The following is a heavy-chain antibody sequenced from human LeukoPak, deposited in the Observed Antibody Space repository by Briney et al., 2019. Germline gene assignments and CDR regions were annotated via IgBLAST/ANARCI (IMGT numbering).Heavy chain of an antibody. J-gene: IGHJ2*01. CDR3: ARPQPGLVWYFDL. CDR2: IYYSGST. CDR1: GGSISSDSYY. Sequence: SETLSLTCTVSGGSISSDSYYWGWIRQPPGKGLEWIGSIYYSGSTYYNPSLKSRVTISVDTSKNQFSLKLSSVTAADTAVYYCARPQPGLVWYFDLWGRGTLVTVSS. V-gene: IGHV4-39*01. D-gene: IGHD6-19*01.